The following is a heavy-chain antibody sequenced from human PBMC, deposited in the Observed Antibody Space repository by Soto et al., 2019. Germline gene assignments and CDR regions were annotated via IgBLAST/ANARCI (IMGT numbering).Heavy chain of an antibody. CDR2: INHSGST. Sequence: QVQLQQWGAGLLKPSETLSLTCAVYGGSFSGYYWSWIRQPPGKGLEWIGEINHSGSTNYNPSLKSRVTISVDTSKNQFSLKLSSVTAADTAVYYCARCPYDYIWGSYRSPISFDYWGRGTLVTVSS. D-gene: IGHD3-16*02. V-gene: IGHV4-34*01. CDR3: ARCPYDYIWGSYRSPISFDY. CDR1: GGSFSGYY. J-gene: IGHJ4*02.